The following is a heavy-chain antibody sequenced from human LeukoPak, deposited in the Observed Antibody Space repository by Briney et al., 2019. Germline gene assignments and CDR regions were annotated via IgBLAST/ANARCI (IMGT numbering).Heavy chain of an antibody. D-gene: IGHD1-26*01. CDR2: ISSSSSYI. CDR3: ARDRGGSYYRYYYMDV. CDR1: GFTFSSYS. V-gene: IGHV3-21*01. Sequence: GGSLRLSCAASGFTFSSYSMNWVRQAPGKGLEWVSSISSSSSYIYYADSVKGRFTISRDNAKNSLYLHMNSLRAEDTAVYYCARDRGGSYYRYYYMDVWGKGTTVTVSS. J-gene: IGHJ6*03.